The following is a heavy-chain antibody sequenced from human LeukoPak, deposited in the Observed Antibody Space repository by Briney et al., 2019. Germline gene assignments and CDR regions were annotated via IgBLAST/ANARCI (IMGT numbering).Heavy chain of an antibody. D-gene: IGHD3-22*01. Sequence: PSETLSLTCTVSGGSIKSRGYYWGWIRQPPGKGLEWIGSLYYSGSTYFNPSLKSRVNLSIDTSKNQFSLKLTSVTAADTAVYYCARANYEEADVFEIWGQGTMVTVSS. CDR2: LYYSGST. V-gene: IGHV4-39*07. J-gene: IGHJ3*02. CDR3: ARANYEEADVFEI. CDR1: GGSIKSRGYY.